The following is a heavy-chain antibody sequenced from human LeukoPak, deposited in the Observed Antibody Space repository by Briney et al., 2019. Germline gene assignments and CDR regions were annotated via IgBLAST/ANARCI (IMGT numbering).Heavy chain of an antibody. D-gene: IGHD4-17*01. CDR3: ASYGDFGYFDY. CDR1: GGSISSYY. Sequence: SETLSLTCTVSGGSISSYYWSRIRQPPGKGLEWIGYIYYSGSTNYNPSLKSRVTISVDTSKNQFSLKLSSVTAADTAVYYCASYGDFGYFDYWGQGTLVTVSS. CDR2: IYYSGST. J-gene: IGHJ4*02. V-gene: IGHV4-59*01.